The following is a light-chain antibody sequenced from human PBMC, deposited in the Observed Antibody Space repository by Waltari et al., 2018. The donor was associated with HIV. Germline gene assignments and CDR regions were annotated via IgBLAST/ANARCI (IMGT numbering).Light chain of an antibody. V-gene: IGLV1-40*01. CDR1: SSNIGAGYD. CDR2: GNN. CDR3: QSYDSSLTGSV. Sequence: QSVLTQPPSVSGAPGQRVTISCTGSSSNIGAGYDVHCYQQVPGTAPKLLIYGNNNRPSGVPDRFSASKSGASPSLAITGLQAEDEADYYCQSYDSSLTGSVFGGGTKLTVL. J-gene: IGLJ2*01.